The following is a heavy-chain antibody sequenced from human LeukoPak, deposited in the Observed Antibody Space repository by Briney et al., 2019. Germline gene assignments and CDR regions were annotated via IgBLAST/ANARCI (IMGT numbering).Heavy chain of an antibody. CDR3: ARDYYDSSGYGLDY. D-gene: IGHD3-22*01. V-gene: IGHV1-69*13. CDR2: IIPIFGTA. J-gene: IGHJ4*02. CDR1: GYTFTSYG. Sequence: SVKVSCKASGYTFTSYGISWVRQAPGQGLEWMGGIIPIFGTANYAQKFQGRVTITADESTSTAYMELSSLRSEDTAVYYCARDYYDSSGYGLDYWGQGTLVTVSS.